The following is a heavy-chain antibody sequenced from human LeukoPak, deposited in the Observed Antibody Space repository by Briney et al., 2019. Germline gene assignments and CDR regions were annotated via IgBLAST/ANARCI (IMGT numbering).Heavy chain of an antibody. V-gene: IGHV3-33*01. CDR1: GFTFGSYG. D-gene: IGHD2-2*01. CDR2: IWYDGSNK. Sequence: GGSLRLSCAASGFTFGSYGMHWVRQAPGKGLEWVAVIWYDGSNKYYADSVKGRFTISRDNSKNTLYLQMNSLRAEDTAVYYCAGEYCSSTSCYGLAEGGTGGMDVWGKGTTVTVSS. J-gene: IGHJ6*04. CDR3: AGEYCSSTSCYGLAEGGTGGMDV.